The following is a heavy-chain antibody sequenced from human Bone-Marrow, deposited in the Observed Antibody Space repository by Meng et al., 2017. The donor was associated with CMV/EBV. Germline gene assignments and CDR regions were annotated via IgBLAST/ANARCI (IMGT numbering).Heavy chain of an antibody. CDR2: INPNSGGA. D-gene: IGHD2-21*01. V-gene: IGHV1-2*02. CDR3: ARDQQTSLAY. CDR1: GYNLIELS. J-gene: IGHJ4*02. Sequence: ASVKVSCKVSGYNLIELSMQWVRQAPGQGLEWMGWINPNSGGANYAQKFQGRVTMTRDTSISTVYMELSRLTFDDTAVYYCARDQQTSLAYWGQGTLVTVSS.